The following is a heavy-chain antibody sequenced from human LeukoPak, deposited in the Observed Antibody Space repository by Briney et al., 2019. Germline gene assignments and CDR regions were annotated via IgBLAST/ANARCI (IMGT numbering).Heavy chain of an antibody. CDR2: IWYDGSNK. V-gene: IGHV3-33*01. J-gene: IGHJ4*02. D-gene: IGHD6-6*01. CDR3: ARAPGDSSSYADY. CDR1: GFTFSSYG. Sequence: SGGSLRLSCAASGFTFSSYGMHWVRQAPGKGLEWVAVIWYDGSNKYYADSVKGRFTISRDNSKNTPYLQMNSLRAEDTAVYYCARAPGDSSSYADYWGQGTLVTVSS.